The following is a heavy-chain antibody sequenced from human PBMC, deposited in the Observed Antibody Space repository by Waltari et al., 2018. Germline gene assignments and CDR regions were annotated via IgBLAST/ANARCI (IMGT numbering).Heavy chain of an antibody. Sequence: VQLVESGGGLVQPGGSLRLSCAASGFRLGAYWMSWVRQAPGRGLEVVANINCDGSAPYVADSVNGLLSVSRDNAKNSLFLHMNNLRVEDTAVYFCARGSASYVRVWDSWGQGTLVTVSS. CDR1: GFRLGAYW. CDR2: INCDGSAP. V-gene: IGHV3-7*03. D-gene: IGHD1-26*01. CDR3: ARGSASYVRVWDS. J-gene: IGHJ5*02.